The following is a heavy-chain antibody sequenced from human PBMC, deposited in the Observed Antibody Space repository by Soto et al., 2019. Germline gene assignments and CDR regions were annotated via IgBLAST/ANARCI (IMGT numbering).Heavy chain of an antibody. CDR1: GGTFSSYA. V-gene: IGHV1-69*13. J-gene: IGHJ3*02. D-gene: IGHD3-22*01. CDR3: ARDKGVTMIVVAGLAFDI. CDR2: IIPIFGTA. Sequence: ASVNVSCKASGGTFSSYAISWVRQAPGQGLEWMGGIIPIFGTANYAQKFQGRVTITADESTSTAYMELSSLRSEDTAVYYCARDKGVTMIVVAGLAFDIWGQGTMVTV.